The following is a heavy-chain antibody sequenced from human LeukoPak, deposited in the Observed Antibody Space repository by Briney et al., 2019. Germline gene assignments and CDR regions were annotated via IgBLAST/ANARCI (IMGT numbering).Heavy chain of an antibody. Sequence: ASVKVSCKASGYTFTSYDINWVRQATGQGLEWMGWMNPNSGNTGYAQKFQGRVTMTRNTSISTAYMELSSLRSEDTAVYYCARGHPVEVVPAAMGLDYWGQGTLVTVSS. CDR1: GYTFTSYD. V-gene: IGHV1-8*01. CDR2: MNPNSGNT. CDR3: ARGHPVEVVPAAMGLDY. D-gene: IGHD2-2*01. J-gene: IGHJ4*02.